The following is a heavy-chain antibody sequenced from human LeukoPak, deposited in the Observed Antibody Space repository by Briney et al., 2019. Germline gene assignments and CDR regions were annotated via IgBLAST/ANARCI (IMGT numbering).Heavy chain of an antibody. D-gene: IGHD2-15*01. V-gene: IGHV7-4-1*02. Sequence: ASVKVSCKASGYTFTSYAMNWVRQAPGQGLEWMGWINTNTGNPTYAQGFTGRFVFSLDTSVSTAYLQISSLKAEDTAVYYCARDSVVAALSYDGMDVWGQGTTVTVSS. CDR3: ARDSVVAALSYDGMDV. CDR2: INTNTGNP. CDR1: GYTFTSYA. J-gene: IGHJ6*02.